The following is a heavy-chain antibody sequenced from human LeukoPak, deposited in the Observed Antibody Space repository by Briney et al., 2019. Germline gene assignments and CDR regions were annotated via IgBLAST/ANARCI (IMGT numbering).Heavy chain of an antibody. CDR1: GGTFSSYT. D-gene: IGHD6-13*01. CDR3: ATDARSSSWYTDAFDI. V-gene: IGHV1-69*02. J-gene: IGHJ3*02. CDR2: IIPILGIA. Sequence: SVKVSCKASGGTFSSYTISWVRQAPGQGLEWMGRIIPILGIANYAQRFQGRVTITADKSTSTAYMELSSLRSEDTAVYYCATDARSSSWYTDAFDIWGQGTMVTVSS.